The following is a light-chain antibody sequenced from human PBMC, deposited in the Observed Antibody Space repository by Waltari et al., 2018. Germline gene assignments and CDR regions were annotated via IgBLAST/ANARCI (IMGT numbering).Light chain of an antibody. Sequence: QSALTQPASVSGSPGQSIAISCTGTSSDVGVYDSVSWYQQHPGKAPVLVIYEATNRPSGVSNRFSGSKSGNTASLTISGLQAEDEADYYCCAYTSSSVSYVFGTGTKVTVL. CDR2: EAT. CDR1: SSDVGVYDS. J-gene: IGLJ1*01. CDR3: CAYTSSSVSYV. V-gene: IGLV2-14*01.